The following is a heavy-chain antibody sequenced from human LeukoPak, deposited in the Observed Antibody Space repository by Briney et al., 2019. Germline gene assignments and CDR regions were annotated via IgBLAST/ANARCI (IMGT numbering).Heavy chain of an antibody. V-gene: IGHV3-9*01. CDR1: GFTFDDYA. J-gene: IGHJ4*02. Sequence: GGSLRLSCAASGFTFDDYAMHWVRQAPGKGLEWVSGISWNCGRILYADSVKGRFTLSRDNAKNSLYLQMNSLRAHDTALYYCGKSIEGSSWYDYWGQGTLVTVSS. CDR3: GKSIEGSSWYDY. D-gene: IGHD6-13*01. CDR2: ISWNCGRI.